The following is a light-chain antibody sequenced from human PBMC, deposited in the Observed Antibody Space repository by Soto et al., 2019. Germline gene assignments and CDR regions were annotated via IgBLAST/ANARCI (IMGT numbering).Light chain of an antibody. CDR2: DVS. CDR1: SSDVGGYNY. V-gene: IGLV2-14*01. J-gene: IGLJ1*01. CDR3: CSYTTSNTRQIV. Sequence: QSVLTQPASVSGSPGQSITISCTGTSSDVGGYNYVSWYQQHPGKAPKFMIYDVSNRPSGVSNRFSGSKSGNTASLTISGLQAEDEADYYCCSYTTSNTRQIVFGTGTNHRP.